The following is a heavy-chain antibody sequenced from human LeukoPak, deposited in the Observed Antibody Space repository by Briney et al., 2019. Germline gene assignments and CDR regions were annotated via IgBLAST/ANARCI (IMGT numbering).Heavy chain of an antibody. CDR2: ISSSGSTI. CDR1: GFTFSDYY. D-gene: IGHD6-19*01. V-gene: IGHV3-11*04. Sequence: GGSLRLSCAASGFTFSDYYMSWIRQAPGKGLEWVSYISSSGSTIYYADSVRGRFTISRDNAKNSLYLQMNSLRAEDTAVYYCARESSGWLYYYYYYMDVWGKGTTVTVSS. J-gene: IGHJ6*03. CDR3: ARESSGWLYYYYYYMDV.